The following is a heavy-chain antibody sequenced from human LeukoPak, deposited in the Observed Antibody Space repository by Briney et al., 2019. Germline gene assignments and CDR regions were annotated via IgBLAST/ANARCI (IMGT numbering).Heavy chain of an antibody. CDR3: ARGWYSKFDY. Sequence: GGSLRLSCAASGFTFSCYAMHWVRQAPGKGLEWVAVISYDGSNKYYADSVKGRFTISRDNSKNTLYLQMNSLRAEDTAVYYCARGWYSKFDYWGQGTLVTVSS. J-gene: IGHJ4*02. CDR2: ISYDGSNK. CDR1: GFTFSCYA. V-gene: IGHV3-30*04. D-gene: IGHD6-13*01.